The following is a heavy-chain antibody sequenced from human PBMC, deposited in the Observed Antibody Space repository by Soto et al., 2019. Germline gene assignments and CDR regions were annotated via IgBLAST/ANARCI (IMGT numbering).Heavy chain of an antibody. CDR1: GFTFSDYS. CDR2: ISSTSIYI. Sequence: EVQLVESGGGLVKPGGSLRLSCAASGFTFSDYSMTWVRQAPGKGLEWVSSISSTSIYIFYADSVKGRFTISRDNAKNTLYLQMNRRRGEDAAVYYCAIDARVVDSWGQGTLVIVFS. D-gene: IGHD6-6*01. V-gene: IGHV3-21*06. CDR3: AIDARVVDS. J-gene: IGHJ4*02.